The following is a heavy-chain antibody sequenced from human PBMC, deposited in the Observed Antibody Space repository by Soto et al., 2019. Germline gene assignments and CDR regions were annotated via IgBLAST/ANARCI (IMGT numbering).Heavy chain of an antibody. Sequence: QVQLVQSGAEVKKSGASVKVSCKTYGYTFSDYFIQWLRQAPGQGLEWVAWINPKTAATNYAKKFQDRVTLTSDTSFSTAYLELTRLRPDDTAIYYCARIKWGLDYHSGMDVWGQGTAVTVSS. CDR1: GYTFSDYF. D-gene: IGHD1-26*01. CDR3: ARIKWGLDYHSGMDV. V-gene: IGHV1-2*02. J-gene: IGHJ6*02. CDR2: INPKTAAT.